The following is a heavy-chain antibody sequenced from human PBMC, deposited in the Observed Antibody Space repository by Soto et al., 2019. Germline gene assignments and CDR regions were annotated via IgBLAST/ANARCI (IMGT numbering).Heavy chain of an antibody. Sequence: SETLSLTCAVHGGSFSGYYWSWIRQPPGKGLEWIGEINHSGSTNYNPSLKSRVTISVDTSKNQFSLKLSSVTAADTAVYYCARVSLGGYLTLDYWGQGTLVLVSS. J-gene: IGHJ4*02. V-gene: IGHV4-34*01. CDR2: INHSGST. CDR1: GGSFSGYY. D-gene: IGHD3-22*01. CDR3: ARVSLGGYLTLDY.